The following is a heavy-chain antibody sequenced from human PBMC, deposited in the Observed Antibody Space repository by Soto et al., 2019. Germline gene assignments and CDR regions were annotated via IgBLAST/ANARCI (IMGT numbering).Heavy chain of an antibody. CDR2: IIPIFGTA. V-gene: IGHV1-69*01. J-gene: IGHJ4*02. CDR1: GGTFSSYA. Sequence: QVQLVQSGAEVKKPGSSVTVSCKASGGTFSSYAISWVRQAPGQGLEWMGGIIPIFGTANYAQKFQGRVTITADESTSTAYMELSSLRSEDTAVYYCARSPIYSMIVARYYFDYWGQGTLVTVSS. CDR3: ARSPIYSMIVARYYFDY. D-gene: IGHD3-22*01.